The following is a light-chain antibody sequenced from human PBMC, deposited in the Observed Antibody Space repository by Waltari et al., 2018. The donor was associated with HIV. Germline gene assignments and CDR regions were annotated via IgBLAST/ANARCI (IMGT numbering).Light chain of an antibody. CDR2: EDH. CDR3: QSYSNLYLSWV. V-gene: IGLV1-51*02. J-gene: IGLJ3*02. CDR1: NSNVGSNY. Sequence: VLTQPPSVSAAPGQKVSISCSGGNSNVGSNYVSWYLQLPGTAPKLIIYEDHKRPSGIPDRFSAAKSGTSATLDIAGLQTEDEADYYCQSYSNLYLSWVFGGGTKLTVL.